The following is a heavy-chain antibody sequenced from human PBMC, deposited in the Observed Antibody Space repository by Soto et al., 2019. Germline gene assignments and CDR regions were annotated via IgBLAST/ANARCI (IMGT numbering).Heavy chain of an antibody. V-gene: IGHV3-53*01. Sequence: GGSLRLSCAAFGFTVSSNYMSWVRQAPGKGLEWVSVIYSGGSTYYADSVKGRFTISRDNSKNTLYLQMNSLRAEDTAVYYCARDTVNAFDTWGQGTMVTVSS. CDR3: ARDTVNAFDT. D-gene: IGHD4-17*01. CDR2: IYSGGST. J-gene: IGHJ3*02. CDR1: GFTVSSNY.